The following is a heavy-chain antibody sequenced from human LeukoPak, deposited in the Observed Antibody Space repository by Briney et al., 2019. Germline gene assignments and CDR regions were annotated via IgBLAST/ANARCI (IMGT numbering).Heavy chain of an antibody. CDR1: GFTFSSYW. Sequence: SGGSLRLSCAASGFTFSSYWMHWVRQAPGKGLVWVSRINSDGSSTSYADSVKGRFTISRDNSRNKLFLQMNSLRPRDTAIYYCAQGENFYFGSGTYQPHWGQGTLVTVSS. CDR2: INSDGSST. V-gene: IGHV3-74*01. D-gene: IGHD3-10*01. CDR3: AQGENFYFGSGTYQPH. J-gene: IGHJ4*02.